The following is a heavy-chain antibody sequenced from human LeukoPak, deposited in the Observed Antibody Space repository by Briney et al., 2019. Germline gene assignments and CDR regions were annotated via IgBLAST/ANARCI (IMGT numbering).Heavy chain of an antibody. Sequence: SETLSLTCTVSGGSISSYYWTWIRQPPGKGLQYIGSVSHSRSANYNPSLKSRVTMSVETSKNQFSLKLTSVTAADTAVYYCAREGDLIAVPHDALDIWGPGTTVTVSS. CDR1: GGSISSYY. CDR2: VSHSRSA. D-gene: IGHD6-19*01. V-gene: IGHV4-59*01. CDR3: AREGDLIAVPHDALDI. J-gene: IGHJ3*02.